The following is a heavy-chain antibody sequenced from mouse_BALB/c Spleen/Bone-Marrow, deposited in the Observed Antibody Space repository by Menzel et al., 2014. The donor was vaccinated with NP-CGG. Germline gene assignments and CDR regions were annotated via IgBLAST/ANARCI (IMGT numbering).Heavy chain of an antibody. CDR1: GFSIKDTY. J-gene: IGHJ3*01. CDR2: IDPANGNT. D-gene: IGHD1-1*01. Sequence: EVQLVESGAELVKPGASAKLSCTASGFSIKDTYMHWVRQRPEQGLEWIGRIDPANGNTKYDPKFQGKATITADTSSNTAYLQLSSLTSEDTAVYYCASYYYGRSSFTYWGQGTLVTVSA. CDR3: ASYYYGRSSFTY. V-gene: IGHV14-3*02.